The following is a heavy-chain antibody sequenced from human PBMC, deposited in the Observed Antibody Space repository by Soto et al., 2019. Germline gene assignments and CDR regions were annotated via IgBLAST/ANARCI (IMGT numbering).Heavy chain of an antibody. Sequence: QVQLVQSGAEVKKPGSSVKVSCKASGGTFSSYTISWVRQAPGQGLEWMGRIIPILGIANYAQKFQGRVTITADKSTSTAYKELSSLRSEDTAVYYGARTPGILYGKDVWGQGTTVTVSS. CDR3: ARTPGILYGKDV. D-gene: IGHD5-18*01. CDR1: GGTFSSYT. V-gene: IGHV1-69*02. J-gene: IGHJ6*02. CDR2: IIPILGIA.